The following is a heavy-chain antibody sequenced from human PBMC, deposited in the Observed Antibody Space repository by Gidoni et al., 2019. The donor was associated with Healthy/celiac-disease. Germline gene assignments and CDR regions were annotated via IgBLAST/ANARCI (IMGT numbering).Heavy chain of an antibody. J-gene: IGHJ4*02. V-gene: IGHV4-39*01. CDR2: IYYSGST. CDR1: GGSISSSSYY. Sequence: QLQLQESGPGLVKPSETLSLTCTVSGGSISSSSYYWGWIRQPPGKGLEWIGSIYYSGSTYYNPSLKSRVTISVDTSKNQFSLKLSSVTAADTAVYYCARHKGSSGDYFDYWGQGTLVTVSS. CDR3: ARHKGSSGDYFDY. D-gene: IGHD3-10*01.